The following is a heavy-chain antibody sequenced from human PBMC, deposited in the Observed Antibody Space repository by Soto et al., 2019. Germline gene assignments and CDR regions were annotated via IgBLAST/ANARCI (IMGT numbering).Heavy chain of an antibody. J-gene: IGHJ4*01. CDR1: GYSFTAYW. Sequence: GESMTTWCKVSGYSFTAYWIAWVLQMPGKGLEWVGIIYPGDSDTRYSPSFEGHVTISVDKSISTAFLQWNSLKASDNAIYYCARHSTSAPKDYWGQGTMVTVSS. V-gene: IGHV5-51*01. CDR2: IYPGDSDT. CDR3: ARHSTSAPKDY. D-gene: IGHD3-10*01.